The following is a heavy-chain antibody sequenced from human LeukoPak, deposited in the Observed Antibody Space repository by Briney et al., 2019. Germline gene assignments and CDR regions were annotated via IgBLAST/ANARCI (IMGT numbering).Heavy chain of an antibody. V-gene: IGHV4-34*01. D-gene: IGHD1-20*01. Sequence: SETLSLTCAVYGGSFSGYYWSWIRQPPGKGLEWIGEINHSGSTNYNPSLKSRVTISVDTSKNQFSLKLSSVTAADAAVYYCARDITGTTEADYWGQGTLVTVSS. J-gene: IGHJ4*02. CDR1: GGSFSGYY. CDR2: INHSGST. CDR3: ARDITGTTEADY.